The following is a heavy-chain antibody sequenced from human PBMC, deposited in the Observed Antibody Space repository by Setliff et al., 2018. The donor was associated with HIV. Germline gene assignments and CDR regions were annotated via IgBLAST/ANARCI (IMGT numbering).Heavy chain of an antibody. J-gene: IGHJ4*02. CDR1: GYFIGDGYY. CDR3: ARDGGNNYGFDY. V-gene: IGHV4-38-2*02. D-gene: IGHD5-18*01. CDR2: IYQSGST. Sequence: SETLSLTCVVSGYFIGDGYYWGWIWQPPGKGLEWIGSIYQSGSTYYNPSLKSRVTISVDTSKNQFSLKVDSVTAADTAVYYCARDGGNNYGFDYWGQGMLVTVSS.